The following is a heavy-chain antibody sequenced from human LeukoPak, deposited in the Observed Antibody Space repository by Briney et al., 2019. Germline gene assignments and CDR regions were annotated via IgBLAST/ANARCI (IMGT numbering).Heavy chain of an antibody. V-gene: IGHV3-23*01. CDR1: GFTFSSYA. CDR3: AKVVRGTPGDH. D-gene: IGHD3-10*01. Sequence: AGGSLRLSCAASGFTFSSYAMTWVRQGPGKGLEWVSAISGGGDSTYYADSVKGRFTISRDNSKNTLYLQMNSLRAEDTAVYYCAKVVRGTPGDHWGQGTLVTVSS. J-gene: IGHJ4*02. CDR2: ISGGGDST.